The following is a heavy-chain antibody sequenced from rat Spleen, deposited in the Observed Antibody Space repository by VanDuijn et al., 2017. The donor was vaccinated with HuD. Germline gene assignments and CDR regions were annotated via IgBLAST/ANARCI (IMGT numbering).Heavy chain of an antibody. D-gene: IGHD1-6*01. J-gene: IGHJ2*01. CDR2: ISTGGTNT. V-gene: IGHV5-27*01. Sequence: EVQVVESGGGLVQPGWSLKLSCAASGFTFSNYYMAWVRQAPTKGLEWVAYISTGGTNTYFRDSVKGRFTISRDNAKSTLYLQMDSLRSEDTATYYCTTAGSTTDYYYAGGFDFWGQGVMVTVSS. CDR1: GFTFSNYY. CDR3: TTAGSTTDYYYAGGFDF.